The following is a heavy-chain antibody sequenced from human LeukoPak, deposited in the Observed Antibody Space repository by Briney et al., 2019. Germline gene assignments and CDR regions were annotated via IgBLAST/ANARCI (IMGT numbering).Heavy chain of an antibody. CDR1: GFTFNIYA. J-gene: IGHJ3*01. CDR2: INRDGGET. Sequence: GGSLRLSCAASGFTFNIYAMNWVRQAPGKGLEWVANINRDGGETYCVDSVEGRLTISRDNAKNSLSLQMNSLRAEDTAVYYCAKGSSNGFDVWGQGTMVTVSA. CDR3: AKGSSNGFDV. V-gene: IGHV3-7*05. D-gene: IGHD3-10*01.